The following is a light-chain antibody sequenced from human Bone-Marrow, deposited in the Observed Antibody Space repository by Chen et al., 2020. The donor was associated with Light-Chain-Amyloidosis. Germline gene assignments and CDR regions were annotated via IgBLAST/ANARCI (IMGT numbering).Light chain of an antibody. V-gene: IGLV2-14*03. CDR1: SSDIGAYNY. J-gene: IGLJ1*01. Sequence: QSALTQPASVPGSPGQSITISCTGTSSDIGAYNYVSWYQQHPGKAPKLVIYDFSNRPSGVSHRFSGSKSGNTASLTISGLQPEDEADYYCSLYTSRGTPLYVFGSGTKVTVL. CDR2: DFS. CDR3: SLYTSRGTPLYV.